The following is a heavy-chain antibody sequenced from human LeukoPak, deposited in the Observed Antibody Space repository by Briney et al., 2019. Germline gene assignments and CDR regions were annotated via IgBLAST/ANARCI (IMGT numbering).Heavy chain of an antibody. V-gene: IGHV3-7*01. Sequence: GGSLRLSCAASGFTFSTYGMHWVRQAPGKGLEWVANIKQDGSEKYYVDSVKGRFTISRDNAKNSLYLQMNSLRAEDTAVYYCARDCSGGSCYRTDAFDIWGQGTMVTVSS. CDR1: GFTFSTYG. J-gene: IGHJ3*02. D-gene: IGHD2-15*01. CDR2: IKQDGSEK. CDR3: ARDCSGGSCYRTDAFDI.